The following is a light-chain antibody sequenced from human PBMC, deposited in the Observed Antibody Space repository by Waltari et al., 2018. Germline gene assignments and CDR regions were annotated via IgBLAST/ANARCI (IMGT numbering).Light chain of an antibody. CDR1: RSVSIY. J-gene: IGKJ4*01. V-gene: IGKV1-39*01. CDR3: QQTYDTPLT. Sequence: DIQMTQASSSLSASVGDRVNITCRASRSVSIYLNWYQQKPGKAPHLLIYPTSALQTGVPSRFSGSGSGTDFTLPITNLQPEDFGIYYCQQTYDTPLTFGAGTKVQLK. CDR2: PTS.